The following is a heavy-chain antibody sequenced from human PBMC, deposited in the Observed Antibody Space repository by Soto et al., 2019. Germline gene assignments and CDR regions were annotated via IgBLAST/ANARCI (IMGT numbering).Heavy chain of an antibody. CDR1: GFTFSSKA. CDR2: TSYDGSNK. V-gene: IGHV3-30-3*01. J-gene: IGHJ6*02. D-gene: IGHD5-12*01. CDR3: ARDPAHGGVSTPEAPYYYYYGMDV. Sequence: VGSLRLSCAASGFTFSSKAMHWVRQAPGKGLEWVAVTSYDGSNKYYADSVKGRFTISRDNSKNTLYLEMNSLRTEDTAVYYCARDPAHGGVSTPEAPYYYYYGMDVWGQGTTVTVSS.